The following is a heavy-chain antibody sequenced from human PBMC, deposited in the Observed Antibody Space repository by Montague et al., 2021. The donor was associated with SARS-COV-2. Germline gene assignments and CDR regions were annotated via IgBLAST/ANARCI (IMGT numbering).Heavy chain of an antibody. CDR3: ARHARGEGYTSWFDS. V-gene: IGHV4-61*01. D-gene: IGHD5-24*01. Sequence: SETLSLTCTVSGDSVSRGSSYWSWIRQPPGKGLEWIGSIYYTGSRKYNSSLKSRLTISVDTSKNQFSLKLSSVTAADTAVYYCARHARGEGYTSWFDSWGQGTLVTVSS. CDR2: IYYTGSR. J-gene: IGHJ5*01. CDR1: GDSVSRGSSY.